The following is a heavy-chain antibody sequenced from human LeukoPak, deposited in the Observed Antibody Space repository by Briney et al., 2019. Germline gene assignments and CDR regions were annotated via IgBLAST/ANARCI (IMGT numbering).Heavy chain of an antibody. CDR2: ISSDGSTI. CDR1: GFIFSDYW. CDR3: VRVAAGIGSHFDY. V-gene: IGHV3-74*01. J-gene: IGHJ4*02. Sequence: PGGSLRLSCAVSGFIFSDYWMHWVRQAPGKGLVWVSCISSDGSTIRDADSVKGRFTISRDNAKNTLYLQMNSLRAEGTAVYYCVRVAAGIGSHFDYWGQGTLVTVSS. D-gene: IGHD3-10*01.